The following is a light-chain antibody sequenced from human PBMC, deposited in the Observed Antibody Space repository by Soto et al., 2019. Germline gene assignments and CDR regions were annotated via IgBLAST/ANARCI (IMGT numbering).Light chain of an antibody. CDR2: GAS. CDR3: QQYGSSPKT. J-gene: IGKJ1*01. Sequence: EIVLTQSPGTLSLSPGERVTLSCRARQSVSSSYLAWYQQKLGQAPRLLIYGASSRATGIPDRFSGSGSGTDFTLTISRLEPEDFAVYYCQQYGSSPKTFGQGTKV. CDR1: QSVSSSY. V-gene: IGKV3-20*01.